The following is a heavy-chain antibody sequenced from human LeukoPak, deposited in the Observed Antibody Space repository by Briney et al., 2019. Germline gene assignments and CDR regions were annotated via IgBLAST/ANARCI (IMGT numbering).Heavy chain of an antibody. D-gene: IGHD3-3*01. CDR1: GFTFSSYI. Sequence: GGSLRLSCAASGFTFSSYIINWVRQAPGKGLEWVSSISSSGSYIYYADSVKGRFTISRDNAKNSLYLQMNSLRAEDTAVYYCARDGHGNFWRARRTYYMDVWGKGTTVTVSS. J-gene: IGHJ6*03. CDR3: ARDGHGNFWRARRTYYMDV. V-gene: IGHV3-21*01. CDR2: ISSSGSYI.